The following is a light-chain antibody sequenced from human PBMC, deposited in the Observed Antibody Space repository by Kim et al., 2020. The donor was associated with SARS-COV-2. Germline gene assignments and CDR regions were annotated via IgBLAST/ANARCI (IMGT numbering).Light chain of an antibody. CDR3: QVWDSSSDHRV. CDR1: NIGSKS. V-gene: IGLV3-21*04. CDR2: YDS. J-gene: IGLJ3*02. Sequence: APGKTARITCGGNNIGSKSVHWYQQTPGQAPVLIINYDSDRPSGIPERFSGSNSGNTATLTISRVEAGDEADYYCQVWDSSSDHRVFGGGTQLTVL.